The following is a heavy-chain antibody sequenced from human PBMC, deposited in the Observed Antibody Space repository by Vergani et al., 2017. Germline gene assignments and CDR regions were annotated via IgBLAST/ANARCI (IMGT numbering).Heavy chain of an antibody. Sequence: QVQLQESGPGLVKPSETLSLTCTVSNDSVSNTFYYWGWIRQTPGKGLEWIGSIYYSGSTYYNPSLKSRVTISVDTSKNQFSLKLSSVTAADTAVYYCARETRNRGEAVAGTRDAFDIWGQGTMVTVSS. CDR3: ARETRNRGEAVAGTRDAFDI. J-gene: IGHJ3*02. CDR2: IYYSGST. D-gene: IGHD6-19*01. V-gene: IGHV4-39*02. CDR1: NDSVSNTFYY.